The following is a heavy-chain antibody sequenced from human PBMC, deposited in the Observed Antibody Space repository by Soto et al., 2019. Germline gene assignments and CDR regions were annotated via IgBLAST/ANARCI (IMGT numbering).Heavy chain of an antibody. CDR3: ARRLSGPKEEYNAYYFYGLDV. J-gene: IGHJ6*02. CDR2: IYPADSDT. CDR1: GYSFPSDW. V-gene: IGHV5-51*01. D-gene: IGHD1-1*01. Sequence: GASLKISCKGSGYSFPSDWIGWVRQMPGKGLEWMGSIYPADSDTRYSPAFQGQVTISADKSIRTAYLQWSSLKASDTATYYCARRLSGPKEEYNAYYFYGLDVWGQGTKVTVSS.